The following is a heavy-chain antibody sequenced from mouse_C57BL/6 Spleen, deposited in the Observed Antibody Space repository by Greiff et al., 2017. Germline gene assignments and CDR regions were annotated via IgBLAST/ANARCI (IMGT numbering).Heavy chain of an antibody. D-gene: IGHD1-1*01. CDR1: GYAFSSSW. CDR3: AITTVVANPFDY. J-gene: IGHJ2*01. CDR2: IYPGDGYT. Sequence: QVQLKESGPELVKPGASVKISCKASGYAFSSSWMNWVKQRPGKGLEWIGRIYPGDGYTKYNGKFKGKATLTADKSSSTAYMQLSSLTSEDSAVYFCAITTVVANPFDYWGQGTTLTVSS. V-gene: IGHV1-82*01.